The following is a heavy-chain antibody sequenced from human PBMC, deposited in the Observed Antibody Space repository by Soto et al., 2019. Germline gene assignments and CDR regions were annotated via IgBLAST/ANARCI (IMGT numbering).Heavy chain of an antibody. V-gene: IGHV3-30-3*01. CDR3: ASDSSGYLDY. CDR2: ISYDGSNK. CDR1: GFTFSSYG. D-gene: IGHD3-22*01. Sequence: GSLRLSCAASGFTFSSYGMHWVRQAPVKGLEWVAVISYDGSNKYYADSVKGRFTISRDNSKNTLYLQMNSLRAEDTAVYYCASDSSGYLDYWGQGTLVTVSS. J-gene: IGHJ4*02.